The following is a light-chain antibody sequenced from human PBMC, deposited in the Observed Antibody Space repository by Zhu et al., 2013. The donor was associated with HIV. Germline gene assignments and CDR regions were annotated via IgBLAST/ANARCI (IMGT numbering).Light chain of an antibody. CDR2: KAS. Sequence: DIQMTQSPSTLSASVGDRVIITCRASQSISNLLAWYQQKSGKAPRLLIYKASTLETGVPSRFRGSGSGTEFTLTISSLQPDDFATYYCQHYKDYSYSFGQGTKLEMK. V-gene: IGKV1-5*03. CDR1: QSISNL. CDR3: QHYKDYSYS. J-gene: IGKJ2*03.